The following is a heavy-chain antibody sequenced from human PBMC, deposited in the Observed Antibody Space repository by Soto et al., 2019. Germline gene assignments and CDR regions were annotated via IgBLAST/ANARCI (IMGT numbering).Heavy chain of an antibody. Sequence: QVQLVESGGGWVKPGGSLRLSCAASGFTFSDYYMRWIRQAPGRGLEWVSYISSSSSYTNYADSVKGRFTISRDNAKNSLYLQMNSLRAEDTAVYYCARDRRNDVDYFDYWGQGTLVTVSS. J-gene: IGHJ4*02. V-gene: IGHV3-11*06. CDR3: ARDRRNDVDYFDY. CDR1: GFTFSDYY. CDR2: ISSSSSYT. D-gene: IGHD1-1*01.